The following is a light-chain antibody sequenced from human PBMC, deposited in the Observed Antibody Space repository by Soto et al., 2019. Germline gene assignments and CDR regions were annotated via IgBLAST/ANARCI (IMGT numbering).Light chain of an antibody. CDR2: RNN. CDR1: SSNIGRNY. Sequence: QAVLTQQPSVSETPGQRVTISCSGSSSNIGRNYVYWYQQFPGAAPKLLIYRNNQRPSGVPDRFSGSKSGTSAYLAISGLRSEDEADYYCVAWDDRLSSGVFGGGTQLTVL. J-gene: IGLJ7*01. CDR3: VAWDDRLSSGV. V-gene: IGLV1-47*01.